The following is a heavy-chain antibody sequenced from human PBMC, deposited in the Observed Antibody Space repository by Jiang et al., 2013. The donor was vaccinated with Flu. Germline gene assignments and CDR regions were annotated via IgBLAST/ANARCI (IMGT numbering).Heavy chain of an antibody. V-gene: IGHV5-51*01. J-gene: IGHJ4*02. D-gene: IGHD2-15*01. CDR2: IYPGDSDT. Sequence: LRISCKGSGYSFTSNWIGWVRQMPGRGLEWMGIIYPGDSDTRYSPSFQGQVTISADKSISTAYLQWASLRASDTAMYYCARSPMGYSLDYWGQGTLVTVSS. CDR3: ARSPMGYSLDY. CDR1: GYSFTSNW.